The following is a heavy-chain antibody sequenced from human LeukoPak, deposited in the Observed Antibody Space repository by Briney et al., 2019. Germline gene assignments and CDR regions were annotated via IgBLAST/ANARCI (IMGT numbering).Heavy chain of an antibody. D-gene: IGHD1-26*01. Sequence: SETLSLTCTVSGGSISSHYWSWIRQPPGKGPEWIGYIYYSGSTNYNPSLKSRVTISVDTSKNQFSLKLSSVTAADTAVYYCASYGLGSGSYYYYFDYWGQGTLVTVSS. J-gene: IGHJ4*02. V-gene: IGHV4-59*11. CDR3: ASYGLGSGSYYYYFDY. CDR1: GGSISSHY. CDR2: IYYSGST.